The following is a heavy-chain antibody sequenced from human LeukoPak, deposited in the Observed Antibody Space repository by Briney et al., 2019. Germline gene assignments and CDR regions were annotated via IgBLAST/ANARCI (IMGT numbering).Heavy chain of an antibody. CDR1: GYTFTSYY. CDR3: ARGGGITMPRGVPRSAEYFQH. V-gene: IGHV1-46*03. CDR2: ITPSGGAT. J-gene: IGHJ1*01. D-gene: IGHD3-10*01. Sequence: ASVKVSCKASGYTFTSYYMHWVRQAPGQGLEWMGIITPSGGATRYAQKFQGRVTMTRDTSTSTVYMELSSLRSEDTALYYCARGGGITMPRGVPRSAEYFQHWGQGTLVTVSS.